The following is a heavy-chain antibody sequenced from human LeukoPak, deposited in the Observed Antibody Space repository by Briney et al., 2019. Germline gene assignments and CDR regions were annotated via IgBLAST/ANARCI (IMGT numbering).Heavy chain of an antibody. CDR1: GGSFSGYY. D-gene: IGHD4-23*01. J-gene: IGHJ5*02. Sequence: SETLSLTCAVYGGSFSGYYWSWIRQPPGKGLEWIGEINHSGSTNYNPSLKSRVTISVDTSKNQFSLKLSSVTAADTAVYYCARGYGGNSVWFDPWGQGTLVTVSS. V-gene: IGHV4-34*01. CDR2: INHSGST. CDR3: ARGYGGNSVWFDP.